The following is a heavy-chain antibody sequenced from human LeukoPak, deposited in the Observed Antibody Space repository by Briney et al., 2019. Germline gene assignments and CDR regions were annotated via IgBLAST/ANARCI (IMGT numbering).Heavy chain of an antibody. CDR3: AKMISTAGTTGGDYFDY. V-gene: IGHV3-53*01. Sequence: PGGSLRLSCAASGFIVTNNYMSWVRQAPGKGLEWVSVIYSGGTAYYADSVKGRFSISRDHSKNTLYLQMNSLRAEDTAAYYCAKMISTAGTTGGDYFDYWGQGTLVTVSS. CDR1: GFIVTNNY. D-gene: IGHD6-13*01. J-gene: IGHJ4*02. CDR2: IYSGGTA.